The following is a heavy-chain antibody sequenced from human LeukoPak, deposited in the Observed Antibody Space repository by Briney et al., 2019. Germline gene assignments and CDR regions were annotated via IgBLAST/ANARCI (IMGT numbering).Heavy chain of an antibody. Sequence: KYGESLKISCKGSGYSFTSYWIGWVRQMPGKGLEWMGIIYPGDSDTRYSPSLQGQVTISADKSISTAYLQWSSLKASDTAMYYCARAGVRAIDAFDIWGQGTMVTVSS. J-gene: IGHJ3*02. CDR3: ARAGVRAIDAFDI. CDR1: GYSFTSYW. V-gene: IGHV5-51*01. D-gene: IGHD3-10*01. CDR2: IYPGDSDT.